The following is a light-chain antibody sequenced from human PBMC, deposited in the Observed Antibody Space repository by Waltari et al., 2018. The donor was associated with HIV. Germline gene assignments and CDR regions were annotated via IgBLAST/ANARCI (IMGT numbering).Light chain of an antibody. CDR3: QQSYSTLRIT. V-gene: IGKV1-39*01. Sequence: DIQMTQSPSSLSASVGDRVTITCRASQSISIYLNWYQQKPGKAPKLLIYAASSLQSGVPSRFSGSGSGTDFTLTISSLQPEDFATYYCQQSYSTLRITFGQGTRLEIK. J-gene: IGKJ5*01. CDR1: QSISIY. CDR2: AAS.